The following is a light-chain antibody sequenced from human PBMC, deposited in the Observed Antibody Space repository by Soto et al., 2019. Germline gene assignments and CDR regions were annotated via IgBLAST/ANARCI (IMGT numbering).Light chain of an antibody. CDR2: DAS. CDR1: QSVSSSW. J-gene: IGKJ5*01. Sequence: EIVFTQSPGTLSLSPGERATLSCRASQSVSSSWLAWYQQKPGQAPRLLIYDASGRATGSPDRFSGSGSGTDFTLTISRLEPEDFAVYYCQQYGSSPIIFGQGTRLEIK. CDR3: QQYGSSPII. V-gene: IGKV3-20*01.